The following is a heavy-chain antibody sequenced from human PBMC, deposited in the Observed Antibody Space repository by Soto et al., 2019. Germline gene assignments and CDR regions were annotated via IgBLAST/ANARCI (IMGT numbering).Heavy chain of an antibody. CDR3: VRGVLS. D-gene: IGHD3-10*01. J-gene: IGHJ1*01. V-gene: IGHV4-59*01. Sequence: SETLSLTCTVSGASISSYYWSWVRQPPGKGLEWVAYIYYSGSTNYNPSLKSRVTISVDTSKNQFSLKLSSVTAADTAVYFCVRGVLSWGQGTLVTVSS. CDR1: GASISSYY. CDR2: IYYSGST.